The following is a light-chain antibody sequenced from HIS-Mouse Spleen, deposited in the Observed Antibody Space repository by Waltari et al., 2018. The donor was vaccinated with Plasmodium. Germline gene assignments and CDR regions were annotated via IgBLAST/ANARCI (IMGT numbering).Light chain of an antibody. Sequence: QLVLTQSPSAAAPLGASVKLTCPLSSRHSSHAIAWHHQQPEKGPRYLMKLNSDGSDGKGDGIPDRFSGSSSGAERYLTISSLQSEDEADYYYQTWGTGMGVFGGGTKLTVL. CDR3: QTWGTGMGV. V-gene: IGLV4-69*01. J-gene: IGLJ2*01. CDR2: LNSDGSD. CDR1: SRHSSHA.